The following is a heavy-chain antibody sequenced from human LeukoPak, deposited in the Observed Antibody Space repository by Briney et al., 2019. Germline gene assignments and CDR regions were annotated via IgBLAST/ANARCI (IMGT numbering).Heavy chain of an antibody. CDR2: INTDGSGT. J-gene: IGHJ6*03. CDR3: ARGSYYMDV. CDR1: GFTFSNYW. V-gene: IGHV3-74*01. Sequence: RGSLRLSCAASGFTFSNYWIHWVRQAPGKGLVWVSRINTDGSGTTYADSVKGRFTISRDNAKNTLYLQMNSLRAEDTAVYYCARGSYYMDVWGKGTTVTVSS.